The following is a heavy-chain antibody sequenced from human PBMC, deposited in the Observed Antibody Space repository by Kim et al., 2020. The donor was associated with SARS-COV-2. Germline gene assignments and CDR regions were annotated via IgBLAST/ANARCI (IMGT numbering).Heavy chain of an antibody. V-gene: IGHV4-31*03. Sequence: SETLSLTCTVSGGSISSGGYYWSWIRQHPGKGLEWIGYIYYSGSTYYNPSLKSRVTISVDTSKNQFSLKLSSVTAADTAVYYCARSPGTLWFGELLIGAFDIWGQGTMVTVSS. CDR3: ARSPGTLWFGELLIGAFDI. CDR1: GGSISSGGYY. CDR2: IYYSGST. D-gene: IGHD3-10*01. J-gene: IGHJ3*02.